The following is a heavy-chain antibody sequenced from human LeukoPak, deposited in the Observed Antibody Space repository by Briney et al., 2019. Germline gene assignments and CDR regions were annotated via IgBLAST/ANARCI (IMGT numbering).Heavy chain of an antibody. CDR2: IKEDGSET. J-gene: IGHJ4*02. V-gene: IGHV3-7*01. Sequence: GGSLRLSCAPSGFTPKTYWMNWVPEVPEEGLECLANIKEDGSETHYADSVKGRFSLSRDNPRNLLFLQKNTLRVEDTRVYYFARETPRRGETRDGYRWGQGTLVTVSS. D-gene: IGHD5-24*01. CDR1: GFTPKTYW. CDR3: ARETPRRGETRDGYR.